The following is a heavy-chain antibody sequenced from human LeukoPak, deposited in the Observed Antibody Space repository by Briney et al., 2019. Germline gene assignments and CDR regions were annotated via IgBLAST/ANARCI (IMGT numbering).Heavy chain of an antibody. V-gene: IGHV4-39*01. Sequence: SETLSLTYAVSGDSISYHNYYWDWIRQPPGKGLEWIGTVYYTGNTYYNPSLKSRVAISVDTSKNQFSLQLTSMTAADTAVYYCARLRAMAGHRGGFDFWGRGTMVTVSS. J-gene: IGHJ3*01. D-gene: IGHD6-19*01. CDR1: GDSISYHNYY. CDR2: VYYTGNT. CDR3: ARLRAMAGHRGGFDF.